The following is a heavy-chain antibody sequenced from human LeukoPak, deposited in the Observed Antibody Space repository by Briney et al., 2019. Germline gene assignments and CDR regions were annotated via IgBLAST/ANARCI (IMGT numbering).Heavy chain of an antibody. D-gene: IGHD1-26*01. CDR2: IFYSGST. V-gene: IGHV4-59*08. Sequence: PSETLSLTCTVSGGSMSSYYWSWIRQPPGKGLEWIGYIFYSGSTNYNPSLKSRVTLSVDTSKNQSSLKLGSVTAADTAVYYCARQPYMLGAYYFDYWGQGTLVTVSS. J-gene: IGHJ4*02. CDR1: GGSMSSYY. CDR3: ARQPYMLGAYYFDY.